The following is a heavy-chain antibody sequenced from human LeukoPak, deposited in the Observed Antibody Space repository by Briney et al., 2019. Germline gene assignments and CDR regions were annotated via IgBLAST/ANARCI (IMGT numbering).Heavy chain of an antibody. D-gene: IGHD2-21*01. Sequence: GGTLTLSCAASGLTVRSNYMSWVRQAPGKGLEWVSMIYNDGSIFHAASVKGRFTMSGDNSRNTLDLQMNSLRDEDTAVYFCAIDGRELGVNYCDGVAVAIWGQGTMVTVSS. CDR2: IYNDGSI. J-gene: IGHJ3*02. V-gene: IGHV3-53*01. CDR3: AIDGRELGVNYCDGVAVAI. CDR1: GLTVRSNY.